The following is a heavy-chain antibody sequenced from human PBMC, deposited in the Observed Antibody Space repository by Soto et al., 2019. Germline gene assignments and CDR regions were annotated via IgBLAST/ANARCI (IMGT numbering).Heavy chain of an antibody. Sequence: ASVKVSCKASGYTFTSYAMHWVRQAPGQVLEWRGWISAYNGNTNYSQKFQGRVTITRDTSASTAYMELSSLRSDDTAVYYCARVVGALGHWFDPWGQGTLVTVSS. V-gene: IGHV1-3*01. J-gene: IGHJ5*02. CDR1: GYTFTSYA. CDR2: ISAYNGNT. CDR3: ARVVGALGHWFDP. D-gene: IGHD1-26*01.